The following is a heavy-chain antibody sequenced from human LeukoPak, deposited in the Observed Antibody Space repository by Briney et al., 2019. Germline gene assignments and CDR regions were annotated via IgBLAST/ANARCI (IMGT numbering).Heavy chain of an antibody. Sequence: GGSLRLSCTISGLTFGSHAVDWVRQAPGKGLEWVSVIIRDGSAYYADSVKGRFTISGDFAKTTVYLHMNGLRVEDTAVYYCADPLGSSGYFPLWGQGTLVTVSS. CDR3: ADPLGSSGYFPL. CDR2: IIRDGSA. CDR1: GLTFGSHA. D-gene: IGHD6-19*01. V-gene: IGHV3-23*03. J-gene: IGHJ4*02.